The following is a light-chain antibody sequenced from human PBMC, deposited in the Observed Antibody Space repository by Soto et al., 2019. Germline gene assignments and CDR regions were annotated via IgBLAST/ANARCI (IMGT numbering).Light chain of an antibody. CDR2: KAS. Sequence: DIQVTESPATLSASIGDRARITCRAAQSIDAWLAWYQQKPGKAPKVLIYKASSIQNGVPSRFSGSGSGTEFTLTIGSLEPDDFAAYHCQQYDSYSRTFGQGTKVDI. CDR1: QSIDAW. CDR3: QQYDSYSRT. J-gene: IGKJ1*01. V-gene: IGKV1-5*03.